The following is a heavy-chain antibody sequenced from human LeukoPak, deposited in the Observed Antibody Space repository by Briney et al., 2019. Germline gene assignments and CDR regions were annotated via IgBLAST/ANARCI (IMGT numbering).Heavy chain of an antibody. D-gene: IGHD5-24*01. CDR3: ARDGTRGGHNPYYYFDY. CDR1: GYTFTSYG. CDR2: VSAYNGNT. J-gene: IGHJ4*02. V-gene: IGHV1-18*01. Sequence: GASVKVSCKASGYTFTSYGISWVRQAPGQGLEWMGWVSAYNGNTNYAQKLQGRVTMTTDTSTSTAYMELRSLRSDDTAVYYCARDGTRGGHNPYYYFDYWGQGTLVTVSS.